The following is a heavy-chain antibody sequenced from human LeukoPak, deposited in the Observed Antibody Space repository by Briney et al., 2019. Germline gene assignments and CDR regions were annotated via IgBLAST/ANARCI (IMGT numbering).Heavy chain of an antibody. D-gene: IGHD5-12*01. CDR1: GFTFNIYP. CDR3: AKSLLLVATRRGGDCFDY. J-gene: IGHJ4*02. CDR2: ISYDGNKI. Sequence: PGGSLRLSCAASGFTFNIYPLHWVRQAPGKGLEWVTLISYDGNKIYYADSVKGRFTISRDNSKNTLYLQMNSLRAEDTAVYYCAKSLLLVATRRGGDCFDYWGQGTLVTVSS. V-gene: IGHV3-30-3*02.